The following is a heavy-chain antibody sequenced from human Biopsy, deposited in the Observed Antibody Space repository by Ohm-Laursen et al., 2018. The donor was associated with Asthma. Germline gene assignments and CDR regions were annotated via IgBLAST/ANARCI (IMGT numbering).Heavy chain of an antibody. CDR1: GDSINSYY. V-gene: IGHV4-59*07. CDR3: ARGYYGDFND. D-gene: IGHD4-17*01. J-gene: IGHJ4*02. CDR2: IYYTGTT. Sequence: SDTLSLTCIVSGDSINSYYWTWIRQPPGKGLEWIGYIYYTGTTNSNPSLKSRVTMSVDTSKNQFSLEVRSVTAADTAVYYCARGYYGDFNDWGQGNLVIVSS.